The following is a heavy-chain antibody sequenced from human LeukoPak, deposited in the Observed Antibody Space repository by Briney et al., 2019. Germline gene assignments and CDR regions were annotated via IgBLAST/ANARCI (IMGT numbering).Heavy chain of an antibody. Sequence: KPSQTLSLTCTVSGGSISSGDYYWSWIRQPPGKGLEWIGYIYYSGSTYYNPSLKSRVTISVDTSKNQFSLKLSSVTAADTAVYYCARGITYYYDSSGYYSGSRAFDIWGQGTMVTVSS. CDR2: IYYSGST. CDR3: ARGITYYYDSSGYYSGSRAFDI. CDR1: GGSISSGDYY. V-gene: IGHV4-30-4*01. D-gene: IGHD3-22*01. J-gene: IGHJ3*02.